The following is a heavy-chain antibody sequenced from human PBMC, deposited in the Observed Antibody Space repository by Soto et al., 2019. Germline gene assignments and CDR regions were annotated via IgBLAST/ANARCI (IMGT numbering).Heavy chain of an antibody. CDR2: IKEDGSEI. D-gene: IGHD3-16*01. CDR3: ARDIGFDYVN. J-gene: IGHJ4*02. CDR1: GFNVMSYW. V-gene: IGHV3-7*01. Sequence: GGSLRLSCAVSGFNVMSYWMSWGRQAPGKGLEWVASIKEDGSEIYYLHSVRGRSSISRDSAGNALHLTMNYLSAEDTGVYFCARDIGFDYVNWGQGTLVTVSS.